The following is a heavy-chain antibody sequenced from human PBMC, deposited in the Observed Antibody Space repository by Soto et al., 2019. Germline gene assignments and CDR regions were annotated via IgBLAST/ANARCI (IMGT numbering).Heavy chain of an antibody. J-gene: IGHJ3*02. CDR3: ARRWGYAFDI. CDR2: MYYSGST. Sequence: SETLSLTCTVYGGSIINGDYYWTWIRQHQGKGLEWIGYMYYSGSTNYNPSIKRRVTISVDTSKNLFSLKLSSVTSADTAVYYCARRWGYAFDIWGQGTMVT. V-gene: IGHV4-61*08. CDR1: GGSIINGDYY. D-gene: IGHD1-26*01.